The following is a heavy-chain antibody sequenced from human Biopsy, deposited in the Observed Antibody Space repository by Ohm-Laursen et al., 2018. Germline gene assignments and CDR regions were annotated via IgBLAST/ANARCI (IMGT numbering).Heavy chain of an antibody. CDR2: IIPMFGPA. CDR3: ASSNSGTYDV. CDR1: GGTFSSDA. D-gene: IGHD1-26*01. Sequence: ASVKVSCKASGGTFSSDAITWVRQAPGQGLEWMGGIIPMFGPANYAQKFQGRVTITADESTSTAYMELSSLRSEDTAVYYCASSNSGTYDVWGQGTTVTVSS. V-gene: IGHV1-69*13. J-gene: IGHJ6*02.